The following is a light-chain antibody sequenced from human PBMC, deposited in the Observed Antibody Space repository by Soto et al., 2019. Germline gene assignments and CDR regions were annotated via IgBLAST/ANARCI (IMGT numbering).Light chain of an antibody. CDR2: GAA. Sequence: EIVMTQSSATLSVSPGERATLSCRASQSISINLAWYQQKPGQTPRLLIYGAATRATGIPARFSGSASGTEFILTISSLQSEDFAVYYCQQYNDWPQTFGQGTKVEIK. J-gene: IGKJ1*01. CDR1: QSISIN. V-gene: IGKV3-15*01. CDR3: QQYNDWPQT.